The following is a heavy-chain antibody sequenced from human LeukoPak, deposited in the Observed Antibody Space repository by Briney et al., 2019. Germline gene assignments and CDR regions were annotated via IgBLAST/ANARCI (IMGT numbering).Heavy chain of an antibody. Sequence: SETLSLTCTVSGGSISSYYWSWIRQPPGKGLEWIGYIYYSGSTNYNPSLKSRVTISVDTSKNQFSLKLSSVTAADTAVYYCARVKDIVVVSAGFDPWGQGTLVTVSS. D-gene: IGHD2-2*01. J-gene: IGHJ5*02. CDR1: GGSISSYY. V-gene: IGHV4-59*01. CDR3: ARVKDIVVVSAGFDP. CDR2: IYYSGST.